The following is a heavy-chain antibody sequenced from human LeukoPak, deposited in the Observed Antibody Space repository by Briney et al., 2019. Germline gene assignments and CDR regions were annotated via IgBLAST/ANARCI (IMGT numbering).Heavy chain of an antibody. Sequence: GESLKISCKGSGYSFTSYWIGGVRQMPGKGLEWMGIIYPGDSDTRYSPSFQGQVTISADKSISTAYLQWSSLKASDTARYYCARHRTVRWSGVDYWGQGTLVTVSS. V-gene: IGHV5-51*01. CDR2: IYPGDSDT. CDR3: ARHRTVRWSGVDY. J-gene: IGHJ4*02. CDR1: GYSFTSYW. D-gene: IGHD3-3*01.